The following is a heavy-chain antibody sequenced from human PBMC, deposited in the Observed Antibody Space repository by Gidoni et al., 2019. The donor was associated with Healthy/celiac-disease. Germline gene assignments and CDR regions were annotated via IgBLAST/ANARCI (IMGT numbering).Heavy chain of an antibody. D-gene: IGHD5-18*01. CDR2: ISSSSSYI. V-gene: IGHV3-21*01. J-gene: IGHJ4*02. CDR1: GVTFSSYS. Sequence: EVQLVESGGGLVKPGGSLRLSCAASGVTFSSYSMNWVRQAPGKGLEWVSSISSSSSYIYYADSVKGRFTISRDNAKNSLYLQMNSLRAEDTAVYYCARAVQLWAYDYWGQGTLVTVSS. CDR3: ARAVQLWAYDY.